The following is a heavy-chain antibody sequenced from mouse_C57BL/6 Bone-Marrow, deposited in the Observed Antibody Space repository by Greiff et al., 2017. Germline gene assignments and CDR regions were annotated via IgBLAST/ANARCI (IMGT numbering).Heavy chain of an antibody. V-gene: IGHV1-69*01. CDR3: ANDGYFWYFDV. Sequence: QVKLQQPGAELVMPGASVKLSCKASGYTFTSYWMHWVKQRPGQGLEWIGEIDPSDSYTNYTQKFKGKSTLTVDKASSTAYMQLSSLTSEDSAVYYCANDGYFWYFDVWGTGTTVTVSS. D-gene: IGHD2-3*01. CDR1: GYTFTSYW. CDR2: IDPSDSYT. J-gene: IGHJ1*03.